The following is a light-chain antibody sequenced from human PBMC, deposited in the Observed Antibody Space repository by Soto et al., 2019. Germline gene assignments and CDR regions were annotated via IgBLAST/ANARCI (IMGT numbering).Light chain of an antibody. J-gene: IGKJ5*01. CDR1: QSVSSY. V-gene: IGKV3-11*01. CDR2: DAS. Sequence: EIGLTQSPATLSLSPGERATFSCRSSQSVSSYLAWFQQKPGQAPRLLIYDASHRATGIAARFSGSGSGTDFTLTISSLEPEDFAVYYCQQHSNWPPSITFGQGTRLEIK. CDR3: QQHSNWPPSIT.